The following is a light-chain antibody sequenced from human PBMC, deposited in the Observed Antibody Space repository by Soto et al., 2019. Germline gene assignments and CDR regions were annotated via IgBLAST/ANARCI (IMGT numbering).Light chain of an antibody. CDR2: GAS. V-gene: IGKV3-15*01. CDR3: QQYDAWTLK. J-gene: IGKJ5*01. CDR1: QSVGSA. Sequence: THAPCSLSMSTVYTATLSLRASQSVGSAFGWYQQKPGQAPRLLIYGASTRAAGIPARFRGGGSGADFTLTITSLQSEDFAIYYCQQYDAWTLKFGQGTLLEIK.